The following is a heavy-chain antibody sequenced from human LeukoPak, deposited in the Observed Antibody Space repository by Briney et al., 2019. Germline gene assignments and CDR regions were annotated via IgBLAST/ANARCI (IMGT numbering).Heavy chain of an antibody. V-gene: IGHV4-59*01. D-gene: IGHD1-26*01. CDR3: ARVRSPLVGATVAFDI. Sequence: SETLSLTCTVSGGSISSYYWSWIRQPPGKGLEWIGYIYYSGSTNYNPSLKSRVTISVDTSKNQFSLKLSSVTAADTAVYYCARVRSPLVGATVAFDIWGQGTMVTVSS. CDR2: IYYSGST. J-gene: IGHJ3*02. CDR1: GGSISSYY.